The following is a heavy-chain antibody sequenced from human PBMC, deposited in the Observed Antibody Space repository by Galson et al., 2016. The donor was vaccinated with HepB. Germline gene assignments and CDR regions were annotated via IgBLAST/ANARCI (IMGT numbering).Heavy chain of an antibody. V-gene: IGHV3-30-3*01. CDR3: AKEGAGYCTNGVCSGYSDF. Sequence: SLRLSCAASGFTFSSSAMHWVRQAPGKGLEWVAVISDDGSIKDYADSVKGRFTISRDNSKNTLYLQMNSLRAEDTAVYYCAKEGAGYCTNGVCSGYSDFWGQGTLVTVSS. CDR2: ISDDGSIK. J-gene: IGHJ4*02. D-gene: IGHD2-8*01. CDR1: GFTFSSSA.